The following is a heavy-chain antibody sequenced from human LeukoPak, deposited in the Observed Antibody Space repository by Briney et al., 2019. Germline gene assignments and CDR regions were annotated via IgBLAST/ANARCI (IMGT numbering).Heavy chain of an antibody. CDR3: ARDVGATPGYFDY. Sequence: SETLSLTCTVSGGSVSSYYWSWIRQPPGKGLEWIGYIYNSGSTNYNPSLKSRVTISVDTSKNQFSLKLSSVTAADTAVYYCARDVGATPGYFDYWGQGTLVTVSS. J-gene: IGHJ4*02. D-gene: IGHD1-26*01. V-gene: IGHV4-59*02. CDR1: GGSVSSYY. CDR2: IYNSGST.